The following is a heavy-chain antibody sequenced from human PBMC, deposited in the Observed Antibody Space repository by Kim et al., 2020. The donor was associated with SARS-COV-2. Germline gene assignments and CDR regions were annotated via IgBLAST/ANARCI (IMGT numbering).Heavy chain of an antibody. CDR1: GHPITSGYF. J-gene: IGHJ4*02. V-gene: IGHV4-38-2*01. Sequence: SETLSLTCAVSGHPITSGYFWGWIRQSPGKGLEWIGSIYQSGTTYYNPSLKSRVSISIETSKDQFSLRLNSVTAADTAVYYCTSKYYYDSGGYYYADWWGQGTLVTVSS. CDR2: IYQSGTT. D-gene: IGHD3-22*01. CDR3: TSKYYYDSGGYYYADW.